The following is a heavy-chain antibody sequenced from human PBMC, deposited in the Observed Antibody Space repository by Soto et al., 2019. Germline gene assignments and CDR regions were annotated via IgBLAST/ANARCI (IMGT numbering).Heavy chain of an antibody. CDR1: GFTFTSSA. J-gene: IGHJ4*02. CDR3: AADPRYSGYDFPFDY. V-gene: IGHV1-58*02. Sequence: AASVKVSCKASGFTFTSSAMQWVRQARGQRLEWIGWIVVGSGNTNYAQKFQERVTITRDMSTSTAYMELSSLRSEDTAVYYCAADPRYSGYDFPFDYWGQGTLVTVSS. CDR2: IVVGSGNT. D-gene: IGHD5-12*01.